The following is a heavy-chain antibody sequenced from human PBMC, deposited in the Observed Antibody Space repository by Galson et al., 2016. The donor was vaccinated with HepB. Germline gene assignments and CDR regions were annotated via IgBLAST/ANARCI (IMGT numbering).Heavy chain of an antibody. CDR2: ISWNSDNI. J-gene: IGHJ6*02. CDR3: AKDLTYSSTWHWGGMDV. D-gene: IGHD6-13*01. CDR1: GFAFGDYA. Sequence: SLRLSCAASGFAFGDYAMHWVRQAPGKGLEWVSGISWNSDNIGYADSVKGRFTISRDNAKNSLYLQMNSLGAADTALYYCAKDLTYSSTWHWGGMDVWGQGTTVTVSS. V-gene: IGHV3-9*01.